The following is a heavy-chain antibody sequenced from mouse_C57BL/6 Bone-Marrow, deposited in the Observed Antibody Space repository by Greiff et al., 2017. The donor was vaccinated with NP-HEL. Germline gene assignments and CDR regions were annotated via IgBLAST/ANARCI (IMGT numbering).Heavy chain of an antibody. CDR3: AKKRMGYGWFAY. D-gene: IGHD2-2*01. CDR2: IWSGGST. J-gene: IGHJ3*01. Sequence: QVHVKQSGPGLVQPSQSLSITCTVSGFSLTSYGVHWVRQPPGKGLEWLGVIWSGGSTDYNAAFISRLSISKDNSKSQVFFKMNSLQTDDTAIYYCAKKRMGYGWFAYWGQGTLVTVSA. CDR1: GFSLTSYG. V-gene: IGHV2-4*01.